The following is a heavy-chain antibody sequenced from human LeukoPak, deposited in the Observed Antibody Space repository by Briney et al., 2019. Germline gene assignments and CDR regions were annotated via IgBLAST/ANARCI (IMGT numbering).Heavy chain of an antibody. D-gene: IGHD3-10*01. Sequence: GGSLRLSCAASGFTFSTYWMSWVCQAPGKGLEWVANIKQDGSEKYYVDSVKGRFTISRDNAKSSLYLQMNSLRAEDTAVYYCARFRGVIEWFGELKEGGGYFDYWGQGTLVTVSS. CDR1: GFTFSTYW. V-gene: IGHV3-7*02. CDR2: IKQDGSEK. CDR3: ARFRGVIEWFGELKEGGGYFDY. J-gene: IGHJ4*02.